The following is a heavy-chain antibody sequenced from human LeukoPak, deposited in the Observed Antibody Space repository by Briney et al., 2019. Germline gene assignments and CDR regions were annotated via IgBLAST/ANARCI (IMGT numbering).Heavy chain of an antibody. D-gene: IGHD3-3*01. CDR3: AGRYYDFWSGSKEIFDY. CDR2: IYYSGST. J-gene: IGHJ4*02. Sequence: SETLSLTCTVSGGSISSSSYYWGWIRQPPGRGLEWIGSIYYSGSTYYNPSLKSRVTISVDTSKNQFSLKLSSVTAADTAVYYCAGRYYDFWSGSKEIFDYWGQGTLVTVSS. V-gene: IGHV4-39*01. CDR1: GGSISSSSYY.